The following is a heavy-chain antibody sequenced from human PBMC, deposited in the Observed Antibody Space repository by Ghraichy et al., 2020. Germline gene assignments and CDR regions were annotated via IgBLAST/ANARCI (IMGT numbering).Heavy chain of an antibody. CDR3: ARDGGYCAPASCYLGWFDP. V-gene: IGHV4-4*07. D-gene: IGHD2-2*01. J-gene: IGHJ5*02. Sequence: SETLSLTCTVSSGSISGYYWSWIRQPAGKGLEWIGRIYSSGSTNYNPSLKSRVTLSVDTSKNQFSLRLTSVTAADTAVYYCARDGGYCAPASCYLGWFDPWGQGTLVTVSS. CDR1: SGSISGYY. CDR2: IYSSGST.